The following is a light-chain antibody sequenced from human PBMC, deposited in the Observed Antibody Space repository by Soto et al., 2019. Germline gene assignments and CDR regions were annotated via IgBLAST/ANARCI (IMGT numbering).Light chain of an antibody. J-gene: IGKJ3*01. CDR1: QSVSSY. CDR3: QQINNGLT. V-gene: IGKV3-11*01. Sequence: EIVLTQSPATLSLSPGERATLSCRASQSVSSYLAWYQQKPGQAPRLLIYDASNRASGIPARFSGSGSETDLTLTIRTLAPEDFAVYYCQQINNGLTFGPGNKVNLK. CDR2: DAS.